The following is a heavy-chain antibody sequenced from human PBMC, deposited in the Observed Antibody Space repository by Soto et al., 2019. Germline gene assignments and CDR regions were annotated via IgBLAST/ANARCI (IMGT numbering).Heavy chain of an antibody. CDR2: ISGSGGRT. V-gene: IGHV3-23*01. D-gene: IGHD1-20*01. CDR3: AKGGYNSLFDI. J-gene: IGHJ3*02. CDR1: GFRFSSYA. Sequence: PEGCLRLSCVACGFRFSSYAMSWVRQTPGKGLEWVSGISGSGGRTYYADSVKGRFTISRDNSNNTLSLQMHILRVEDTAVYFCAKGGYNSLFDIWGQGTMVTVSS.